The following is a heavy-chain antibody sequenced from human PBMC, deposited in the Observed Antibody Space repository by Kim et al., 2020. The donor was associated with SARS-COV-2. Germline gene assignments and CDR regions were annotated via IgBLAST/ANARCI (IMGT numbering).Heavy chain of an antibody. CDR2: IWYDGSNK. D-gene: IGHD6-13*01. CDR3: AREIAAAGPDAFDI. V-gene: IGHV3-33*01. J-gene: IGHJ3*02. CDR1: GFTFSSYG. Sequence: GGSLRLSCAASGFTFSSYGMHWVRQAPGKGLEWVAVIWYDGSNKYYADSVKGRFTISRDNSKNTLYLQMNSLRAEDTAVYYCAREIAAAGPDAFDIWGQGTMVTVSS.